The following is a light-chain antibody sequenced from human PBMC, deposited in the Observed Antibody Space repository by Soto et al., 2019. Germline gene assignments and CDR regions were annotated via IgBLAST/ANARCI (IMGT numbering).Light chain of an antibody. CDR2: DVS. Sequence: QSALTQPASVSGSPGQSITISCTGTSSDVGGYNYVSWYQQHPGKAPKLMIYDVSNRPSGVSNRFSGSKSCNTASLTISGLQAEDEADYYCSSYPSSSTVVFGGGTKVTVL. CDR1: SSDVGGYNY. J-gene: IGLJ2*01. V-gene: IGLV2-14*01. CDR3: SSYPSSSTVV.